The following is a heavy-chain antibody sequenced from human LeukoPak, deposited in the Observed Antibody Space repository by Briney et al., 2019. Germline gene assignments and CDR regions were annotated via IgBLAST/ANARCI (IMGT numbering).Heavy chain of an antibody. CDR3: AKDPHILLWFGEGYSDY. J-gene: IGHJ4*02. D-gene: IGHD3-10*01. V-gene: IGHV3-30*18. CDR2: ISYDGSNK. CDR1: GFTFSSYS. Sequence: PGGSLRLSCAASGFTFSSYSMNWVRQAPGKGLEWVAVISYDGSNKYYADSVKGRFTISRDNSKNTLYLQMNSLRAEDTAVYYCAKDPHILLWFGEGYSDYWGQGTLVTVSS.